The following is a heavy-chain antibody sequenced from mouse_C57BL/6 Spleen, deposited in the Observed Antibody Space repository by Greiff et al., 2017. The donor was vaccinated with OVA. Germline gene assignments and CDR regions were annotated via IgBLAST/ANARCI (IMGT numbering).Heavy chain of an antibody. J-gene: IGHJ2*01. Sequence: QVQLQQPGAELVMPGASVKLSCKASGYTFTSSWMHWVKQRPGQGLEWIGEIDPSDSYTNYNQKFKGKSTLTVDKSSSTAYMQLSSLTSEDSAVYYCARRLTGDYFDYWGQGTTLTVSS. CDR2: IDPSDSYT. V-gene: IGHV1-69*01. CDR1: GYTFTSSW. CDR3: ARRLTGDYFDY. D-gene: IGHD4-1*01.